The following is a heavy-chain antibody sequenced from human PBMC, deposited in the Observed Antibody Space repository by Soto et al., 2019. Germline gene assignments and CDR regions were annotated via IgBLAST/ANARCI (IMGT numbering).Heavy chain of an antibody. J-gene: IGHJ4*02. D-gene: IGHD1-7*01. CDR3: AKNMVELGFDY. Sequence: EVQLLESGRGLVQPGGSLRLSCVASGFSFSTYAMSWVRQAPGKGLEWVSGISESGGSTDYADSVKGRFTISRDNSKNTLYLQMNSLRVEDTAVYYCAKNMVELGFDYWGQGTLATVSS. CDR2: ISESGGST. V-gene: IGHV3-23*01. CDR1: GFSFSTYA.